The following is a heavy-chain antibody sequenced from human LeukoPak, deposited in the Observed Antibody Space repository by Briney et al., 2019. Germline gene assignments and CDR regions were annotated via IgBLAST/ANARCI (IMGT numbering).Heavy chain of an antibody. J-gene: IGHJ5*02. CDR1: GDTVSSNSAA. CDR3: ARAAYDSSGYLNNWFDP. CDR2: TYYRSKWYN. D-gene: IGHD3-22*01. Sequence: PSQTLSLTCAISGDTVSSNSAAWNWIRQSPSRGLEWLVRTYYRSKWYNDYAVSVKSRITINPDTSKNQFSLQLNSVTPEDTAVYYCARAAYDSSGYLNNWFDPWGQGTLVTVSS. V-gene: IGHV6-1*01.